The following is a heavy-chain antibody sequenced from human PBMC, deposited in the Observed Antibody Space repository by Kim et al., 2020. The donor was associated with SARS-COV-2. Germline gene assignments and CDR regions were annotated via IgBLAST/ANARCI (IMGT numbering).Heavy chain of an antibody. D-gene: IGHD6-6*01. CDR2: ISSSSSTI. CDR1: GFTFSSYS. CDR3: AREKYSSSVIGAFDI. J-gene: IGHJ3*02. Sequence: GGSLRLSCAASGFTFSSYSMNWVRQAPGKGLEWVSYISSSSSTIYYADSVKGRFTISRDNAKNSLYLQMNSLRDEDTAVYYCAREKYSSSVIGAFDIWGQGTMVTVSS. V-gene: IGHV3-48*02.